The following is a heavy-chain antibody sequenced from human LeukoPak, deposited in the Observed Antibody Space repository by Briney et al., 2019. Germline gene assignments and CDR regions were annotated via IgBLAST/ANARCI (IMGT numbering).Heavy chain of an antibody. J-gene: IGHJ4*02. CDR2: IKQDGSEK. CDR3: ARDPAYSSSVFDY. Sequence: GGSLRLSCAASGFTFSSYWMSWVRQAPGKGLEWVANIKQDGSEKYYVDSVKGRFTISRDNAKNSLCLQMNSLRAEDTAVYYCARDPAYSSSVFDYWGQGTLVTVSS. CDR1: GFTFSSYW. D-gene: IGHD6-6*01. V-gene: IGHV3-7*01.